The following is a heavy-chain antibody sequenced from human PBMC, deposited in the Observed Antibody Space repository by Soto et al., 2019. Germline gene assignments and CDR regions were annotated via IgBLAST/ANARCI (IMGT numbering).Heavy chain of an antibody. D-gene: IGHD6-19*01. CDR2: IRRKANSYTT. CDR3: AMLGGWSGGSSGMDV. CDR1: GLIFMDYQ. Sequence: EVQLVESGGGLVQPGGSRRLSCAASGLIFMDYQMDWFAQAPGRGLEGVGRIRRKANSYTTEYAESVKGRFTISRDDSKNSLYLQMNSLKSEDTAVYYCAMLGGWSGGSSGMDVWGQGTTVTVSS. J-gene: IGHJ6*02. V-gene: IGHV3-72*01.